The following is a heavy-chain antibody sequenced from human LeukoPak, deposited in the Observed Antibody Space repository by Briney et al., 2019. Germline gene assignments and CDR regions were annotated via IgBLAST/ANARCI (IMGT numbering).Heavy chain of an antibody. D-gene: IGHD2-15*01. V-gene: IGHV3-53*01. CDR1: GFTVGSNY. J-gene: IGHJ3*02. CDR2: IYSGGST. Sequence: GGSLRLSXAASGFTVGSNYMSWVRQAPGKGLEWVSVIYSGGSTYYADSVKGRFTISRDNSKNTLYLQMNSLRAEDTAVYYCARDRMVAAFAFDIWGQGTMVTVSS. CDR3: ARDRMVAAFAFDI.